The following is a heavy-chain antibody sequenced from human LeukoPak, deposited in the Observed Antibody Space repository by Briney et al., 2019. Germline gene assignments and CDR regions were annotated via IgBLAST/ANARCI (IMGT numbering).Heavy chain of an antibody. Sequence: GASVKVSCKASGYTFTSHDINWVRQATGKGLEWMGWMNPKSGNTGYGQKFQGRVTLTRDTSITTAYMELNSLRSEDTAVYYCARSSVATFDPWGQGTLVTVSS. CDR1: GYTFTSHD. CDR2: MNPKSGNT. D-gene: IGHD5-12*01. CDR3: ARSSVATFDP. V-gene: IGHV1-8*01. J-gene: IGHJ5*02.